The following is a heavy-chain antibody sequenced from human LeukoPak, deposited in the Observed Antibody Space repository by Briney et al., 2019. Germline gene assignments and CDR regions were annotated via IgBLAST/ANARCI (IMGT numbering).Heavy chain of an antibody. CDR2: IYSGGGT. Sequence: ASVKVSCKASGYTFTGYYMHWVRQAPGEGLELVSVIYSGGGTYYADSGKGRFTISRDNSKNTLYLQMNSLRAEDTAVYYCARETGIMITFGGVGLDYWGQGTLVTVSS. D-gene: IGHD3-16*01. CDR3: ARETGIMITFGGVGLDY. V-gene: IGHV3-66*01. CDR1: GYTFTGYY. J-gene: IGHJ4*02.